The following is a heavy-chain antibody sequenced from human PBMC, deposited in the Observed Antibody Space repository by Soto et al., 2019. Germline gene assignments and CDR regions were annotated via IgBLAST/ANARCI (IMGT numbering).Heavy chain of an antibody. Sequence: LQQWGAGLLQPSETLSLTCAVSGGSFSDYYWSWIRQPPGKGLEWIGEINRSGGANYNPSLKSRVTISVDTSKNHFLLKLSSDTAADTALYYCAAGGRTTVPPITWGQGTLVSVSS. CDR1: GGSFSDYY. D-gene: IGHD4-17*01. CDR3: AAGGRTTVPPIT. CDR2: INRSGGA. J-gene: IGHJ4*02. V-gene: IGHV4-34*01.